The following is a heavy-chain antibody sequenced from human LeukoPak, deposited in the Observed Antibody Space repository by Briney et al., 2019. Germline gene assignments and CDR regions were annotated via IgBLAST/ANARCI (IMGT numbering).Heavy chain of an antibody. CDR1: GGSFSGYY. CDR2: IYYRGTT. J-gene: IGHJ6*03. V-gene: IGHV4-34*01. D-gene: IGHD6-6*01. Sequence: SETLSLTCAVYGGSFSGYYWGWIRQPPGKGLEWLGTIYYRGTTYYNPSLKSRVTISVDTSKNQFSLRLSSVTAADTAVYYCARDFSSSSSVYYYYYMDVWGKGTTVTVSS. CDR3: ARDFSSSSSVYYYYYMDV.